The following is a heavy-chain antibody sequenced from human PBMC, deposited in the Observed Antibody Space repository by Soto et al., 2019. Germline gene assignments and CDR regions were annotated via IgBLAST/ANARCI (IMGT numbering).Heavy chain of an antibody. J-gene: IGHJ4*02. D-gene: IGHD1-1*01. CDR1: GFMFSNHG. Sequence: GGSLRLSCAASGFMFSNHGMHWVRQAPGKGLEWVAVIWSDGNNRYYADSVKGRFTISRDNSKNTVYLEMNSLRAEDTAVYYCVRGDNWNDEASDYWGQGTLVTVSS. CDR3: VRGDNWNDEASDY. CDR2: IWSDGNNR. V-gene: IGHV3-33*01.